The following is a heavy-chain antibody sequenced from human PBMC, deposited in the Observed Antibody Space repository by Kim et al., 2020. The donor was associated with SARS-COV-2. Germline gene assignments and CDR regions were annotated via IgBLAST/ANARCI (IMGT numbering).Heavy chain of an antibody. V-gene: IGHV3-30*18. D-gene: IGHD3-22*01. CDR1: GFTFSSYG. CDR2: ISYDGSNK. Sequence: WGSLRLSCAASGFTFSSYGMHWVRQAPGKGLEWVAVISYDGSNKYYADSVKGRFTISRDNSKKTLYLQMNSLRAEDTAVYYCAKDSGRITMIVVVITGIDYWGQGTLVTVSS. J-gene: IGHJ4*02. CDR3: AKDSGRITMIVVVITGIDY.